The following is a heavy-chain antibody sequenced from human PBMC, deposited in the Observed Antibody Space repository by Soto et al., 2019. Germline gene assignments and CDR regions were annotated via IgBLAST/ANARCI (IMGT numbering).Heavy chain of an antibody. D-gene: IGHD2-2*01. CDR3: ARLYCSSSTCDSWFDP. Sequence: PGASLKISCTGFGYTFTTFWISWVRQMPGRGLEWMGRIDPRDSYTNYSPSFKGHVTISADKSISTAYLQWGSLKASDTAMYYCARLYCSSSTCDSWFDPWGQGTLVTVSS. J-gene: IGHJ5*02. V-gene: IGHV5-10-1*01. CDR1: GYTFTTFW. CDR2: IDPRDSYT.